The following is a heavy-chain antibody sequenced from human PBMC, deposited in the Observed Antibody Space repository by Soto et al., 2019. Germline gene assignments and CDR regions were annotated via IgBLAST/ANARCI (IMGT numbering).Heavy chain of an antibody. V-gene: IGHV4-59*01. CDR2: FHNSGNP. CDR1: GGSISGYH. CDR3: ARHMVRGVIMTNYYYGMDV. Sequence: SETLSLTCSISGGSISGYHWNWIRQTPGKGVEWIGYFHNSGNPKYSSSLKSRVTISVDTSKNQFSLKLSSVTAADTAVYYCARHMVRGVIMTNYYYGMDVWGQGTTVTVSS. D-gene: IGHD3-10*01. J-gene: IGHJ6*02.